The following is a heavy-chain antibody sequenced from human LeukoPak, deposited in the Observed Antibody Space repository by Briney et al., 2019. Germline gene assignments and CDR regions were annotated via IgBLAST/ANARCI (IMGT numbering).Heavy chain of an antibody. D-gene: IGHD3-3*01. V-gene: IGHV4-34*01. CDR1: GGSFSGYY. J-gene: IGHJ3*02. Sequence: SETLSLTCAVYGGSFSGYYWSWIRQPPGKGLEWIGEINHSGSTNYNPSLKSRVTISVDTSKNQFSLKLSSVTAADTAVYYCARSLPRYDFWSGYYEPLNAFDIWGQGTMVTVSS. CDR3: ARSLPRYDFWSGYYEPLNAFDI. CDR2: INHSGST.